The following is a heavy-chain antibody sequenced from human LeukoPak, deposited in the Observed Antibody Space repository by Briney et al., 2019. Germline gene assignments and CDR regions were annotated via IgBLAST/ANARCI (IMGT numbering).Heavy chain of an antibody. CDR2: INQDGSEK. J-gene: IGHJ4*02. D-gene: IGHD6-13*01. Sequence: GGSLRLSCAASGFHFSTYWMTWVRQAPGKGLEWVANINQDGSEKHYVDSVKGRFTISRDNSKNTLYLQMNSLRAEDTAVYYCAKDYSGIAAVEFDYWGQGTLVTVSS. CDR1: GFHFSTYW. V-gene: IGHV3-7*03. CDR3: AKDYSGIAAVEFDY.